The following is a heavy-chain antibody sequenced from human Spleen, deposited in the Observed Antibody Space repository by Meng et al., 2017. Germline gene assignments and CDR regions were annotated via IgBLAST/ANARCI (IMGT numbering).Heavy chain of an antibody. V-gene: IGHV4-34*01. CDR2: INLSGST. CDR1: GGSFGGDS. D-gene: IGHD3-10*01. CDR3: AGGRPTYYYGSGSFYFDP. Sequence: VQLPYSGTVLLTPSESLSPPCALSGGSFGGDSLSVIRQPPGEELEWIREINLSGSTNYNQSLKSRVTISADTSKNQFSLKLSSVTAADSAVYYCAGGRPTYYYGSGSFYFDPWGQGTLVTVSS. J-gene: IGHJ5*02.